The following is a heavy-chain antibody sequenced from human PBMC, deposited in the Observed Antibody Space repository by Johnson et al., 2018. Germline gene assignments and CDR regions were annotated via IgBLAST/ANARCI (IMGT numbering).Heavy chain of an antibody. J-gene: IGHJ1*01. CDR1: GFTFSSYG. Sequence: QVQLVQSGGGVVQXGRSXRLXCAASGFTFSSYGMHWVRQAPGKGLEWVAVISYDGSNKYYADSVKGRFTISRDNSKNTLYLQMNSLRAEDTAVYYCAKDVNSGSYDGNFQHWGQGTLVTVSS. CDR3: AKDVNSGSYDGNFQH. V-gene: IGHV3-30*18. CDR2: ISYDGSNK. D-gene: IGHD1-26*01.